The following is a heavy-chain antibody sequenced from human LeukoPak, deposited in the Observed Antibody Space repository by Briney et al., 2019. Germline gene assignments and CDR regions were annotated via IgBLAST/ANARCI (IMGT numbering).Heavy chain of an antibody. CDR2: ISGSGGST. CDR1: GFTFSSYA. J-gene: IGHJ4*02. Sequence: QSGGSLRLSCAASGFTFSSYAMSWVRQAPGKGLEWVSAISGSGGSTYYADSVKGRFTISGDNSKNTLYLQMNSLRAEDTAVYYCAKSSYSSSWYFLVWGQGTLVTVSS. V-gene: IGHV3-23*01. D-gene: IGHD6-13*01. CDR3: AKSSYSSSWYFLV.